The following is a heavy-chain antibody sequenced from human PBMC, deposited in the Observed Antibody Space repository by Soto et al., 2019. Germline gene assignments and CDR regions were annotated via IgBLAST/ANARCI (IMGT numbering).Heavy chain of an antibody. D-gene: IGHD2-15*01. Sequence: GGSLRLSCAASGFTFSSYAMSWVRQAPGKGLEWVSAISGSGGSTYYADSVKGRFTISRDNSKNTLYLQMNSLRAEDTAVYYCAKESDIVVVVEQYYFDYWGQGTLVTVSS. CDR3: AKESDIVVVVEQYYFDY. V-gene: IGHV3-23*01. J-gene: IGHJ4*02. CDR1: GFTFSSYA. CDR2: ISGSGGST.